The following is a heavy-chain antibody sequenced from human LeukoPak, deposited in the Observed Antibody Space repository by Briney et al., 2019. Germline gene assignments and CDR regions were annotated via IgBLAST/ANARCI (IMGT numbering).Heavy chain of an antibody. D-gene: IGHD5-18*01. V-gene: IGHV3-43*01. CDR3: AKADTTLDPFDH. Sequence: GGSLRLSCAAPGFTFDDYTMHWVRHAPGKGLEWVSLISWDAGRTYYADSVKGRFTISRDNSKNSLYLQMNSLRTEDTALYYCAKADTTLDPFDHWGQGTLVTVSS. CDR2: ISWDAGRT. CDR1: GFTFDDYT. J-gene: IGHJ4*02.